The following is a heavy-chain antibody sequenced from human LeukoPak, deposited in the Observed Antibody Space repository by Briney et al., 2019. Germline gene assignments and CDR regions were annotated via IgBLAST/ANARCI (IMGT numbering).Heavy chain of an antibody. J-gene: IGHJ6*02. CDR2: IYYSGST. CDR1: GGSISSSDYY. Sequence: PSQTLSLTCTVSGGSISSSDYYWSWIRQPPGKGLEWIGYIYYSGSTYYNPSLKSRVTISVDTSKNQFSLKLSSVTAADTAVYYCARDIVVVPAAIGYGMDVWGQGTTVTVSS. V-gene: IGHV4-30-4*01. CDR3: ARDIVVVPAAIGYGMDV. D-gene: IGHD2-2*01.